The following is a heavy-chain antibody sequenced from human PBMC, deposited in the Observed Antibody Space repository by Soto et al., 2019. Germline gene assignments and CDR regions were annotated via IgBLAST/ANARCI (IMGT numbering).Heavy chain of an antibody. Sequence: GGSLRLSCAASGFTFNTYWMHWVRQAPGKGLVWVSRINSDGSSTSYADSVKGRFTISRDNAKNTLYLQMNRLGAEDTAVYSCARDTGGRLDPWGQGTLVTVSS. J-gene: IGHJ5*02. CDR3: ARDTGGRLDP. CDR2: INSDGSST. CDR1: GFTFNTYW. V-gene: IGHV3-74*01. D-gene: IGHD2-15*01.